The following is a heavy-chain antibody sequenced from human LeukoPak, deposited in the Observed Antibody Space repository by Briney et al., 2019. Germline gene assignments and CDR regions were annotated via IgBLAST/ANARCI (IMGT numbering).Heavy chain of an antibody. Sequence: SETLSLTCTVSGGSISSSSYSWGWIRQPPGKGLEWIGEINHSGSTNYNPSLKSRVTISVDTSKNQFSLKLSSVTAADTAVYYCASRGPGRFYYYYGMDVWGQGTTVTVSS. V-gene: IGHV4-39*07. CDR3: ASRGPGRFYYYYGMDV. CDR1: GGSISSSSYS. D-gene: IGHD3-10*01. J-gene: IGHJ6*02. CDR2: INHSGST.